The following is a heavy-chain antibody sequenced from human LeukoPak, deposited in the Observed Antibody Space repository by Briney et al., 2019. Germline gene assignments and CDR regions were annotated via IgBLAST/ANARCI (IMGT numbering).Heavy chain of an antibody. D-gene: IGHD1-26*01. J-gene: IGHJ4*02. CDR3: AKVRSGSYLTPFDY. Sequence: PGGSLRLSCAASGFTFSSYGMHWVRQAPGKGLEWVAVISYDGSNKYYADSVKGRFTISRDNSKNTLYLQMNSLRAEDTAVYYCAKVRSGSYLTPFDYWGQGTLVTVSS. CDR2: ISYDGSNK. V-gene: IGHV3-30*18. CDR1: GFTFSSYG.